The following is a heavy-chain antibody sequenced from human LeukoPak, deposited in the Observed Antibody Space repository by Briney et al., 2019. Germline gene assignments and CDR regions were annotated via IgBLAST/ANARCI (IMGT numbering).Heavy chain of an antibody. V-gene: IGHV3-30*18. D-gene: IGHD3-22*01. CDR1: GFTFSSYG. Sequence: GGSLRLSCAASGFTFSSYGMHWVRQAPGKGLEWVAVISYDGSNKYYADSVKGRFTISRDNSKNTLYLQMNSLRAEDTAVYYCAKGPYYYDSSGYANWGQGTLVTVSS. J-gene: IGHJ4*02. CDR2: ISYDGSNK. CDR3: AKGPYYYDSSGYAN.